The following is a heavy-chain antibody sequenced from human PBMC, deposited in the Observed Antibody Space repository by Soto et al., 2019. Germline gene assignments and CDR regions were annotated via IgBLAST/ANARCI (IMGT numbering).Heavy chain of an antibody. Sequence: QVQLVQSGAEVKKPGASVKVSCKASGYTVTSYGISWVRQAPGQGLEWMGWISAYNGNKNYAQKLPGRATMPTDTPTSTAYMDLRSLRSDDTAVYYCARDVRGHYSYYGMDVWGQGTTVTVSS. V-gene: IGHV1-18*01. CDR3: ARDVRGHYSYYGMDV. D-gene: IGHD5-12*01. CDR2: ISAYNGNK. J-gene: IGHJ6*02. CDR1: GYTVTSYG.